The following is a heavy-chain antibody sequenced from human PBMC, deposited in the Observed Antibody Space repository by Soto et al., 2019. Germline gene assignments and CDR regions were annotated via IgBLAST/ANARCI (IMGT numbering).Heavy chain of an antibody. CDR1: GGSISSYY. Sequence: SETLSLTCTVSGGSISSYYWSWIRQPPGKGLEWIGYIYYSGSTNYNPSLKSRVTISVDTSKNQFSLKLSSVTAADTAVYYCARIRFLEGWVDPWGQGTLVTVSS. CDR3: ARIRFLEGWVDP. CDR2: IYYSGST. J-gene: IGHJ5*02. D-gene: IGHD3-3*01. V-gene: IGHV4-59*01.